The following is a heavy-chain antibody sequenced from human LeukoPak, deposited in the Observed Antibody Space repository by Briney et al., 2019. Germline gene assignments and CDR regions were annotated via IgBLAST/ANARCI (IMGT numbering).Heavy chain of an antibody. Sequence: SETLSLTCTVSGGSISSYYWSWIRQPPGKGLEWIGYIYYGGSTNYNPSLKSRVTISVDTSKNQFSLKLSSVTAADTAVYYCARATDWGYYYGMDVWGKGTTVTVSS. V-gene: IGHV4-59*01. CDR1: GGSISSYY. D-gene: IGHD3/OR15-3a*01. J-gene: IGHJ6*04. CDR2: IYYGGST. CDR3: ARATDWGYYYGMDV.